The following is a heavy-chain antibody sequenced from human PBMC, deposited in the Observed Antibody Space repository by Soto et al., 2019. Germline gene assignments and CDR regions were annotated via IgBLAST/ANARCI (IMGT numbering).Heavy chain of an antibody. D-gene: IGHD3-3*01. Sequence: GGSLRLSCAVSGFSFGNHWMSWVRQAPGKGLEWLASIKEDGSERYYLDSVKGRFTISRDNAKDSLSLQMNSLRGEDTAFYYCARDVGPVTIFGEALSGYFDFWGQGTLVTVSS. CDR3: ARDVGPVTIFGEALSGYFDF. CDR2: IKEDGSER. J-gene: IGHJ4*02. V-gene: IGHV3-7*03. CDR1: GFSFGNHW.